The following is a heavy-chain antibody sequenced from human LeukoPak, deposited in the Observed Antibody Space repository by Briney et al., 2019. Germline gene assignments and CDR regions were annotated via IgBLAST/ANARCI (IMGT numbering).Heavy chain of an antibody. V-gene: IGHV4-39*01. D-gene: IGHD2-2*01. Sequence: SETLSLTCTVSGGSISSSSYYWGWIRQPPGKGLERIGSIYYSGSTYYNPSLKSRVTISVDTSKNQFSQKLSSVTAADTAVYYCASWGWGDIVVVPAATDAFDIWGQGTMVTVSS. CDR1: GGSISSSSYY. J-gene: IGHJ3*02. CDR3: ASWGWGDIVVVPAATDAFDI. CDR2: IYYSGST.